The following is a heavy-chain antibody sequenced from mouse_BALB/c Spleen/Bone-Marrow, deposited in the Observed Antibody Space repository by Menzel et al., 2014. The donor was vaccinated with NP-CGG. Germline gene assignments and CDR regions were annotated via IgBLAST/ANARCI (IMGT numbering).Heavy chain of an antibody. V-gene: IGHV4-1*02. D-gene: IGHD1-1*01. J-gene: IGHJ1*01. CDR3: ARLNYYGNLFV. Sequence: VQLKESRGGLVQPGGSLKLSCAASGFDFSRYWMSWVRQAPGKGLEWIGEINPDSSTINYTPSLKDKFIISRDNAKNTLYLQMSKVRSEDTAFYYCARLNYYGNLFVWGAGTTVTVSS. CDR1: GFDFSRYW. CDR2: INPDSSTI.